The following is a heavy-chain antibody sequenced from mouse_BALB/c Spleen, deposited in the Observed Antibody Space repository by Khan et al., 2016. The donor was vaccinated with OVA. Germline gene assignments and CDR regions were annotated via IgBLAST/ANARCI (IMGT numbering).Heavy chain of an antibody. D-gene: IGHD2-13*01. J-gene: IGHJ3*01. CDR2: ISDGGSYT. V-gene: IGHV5-4*02. CDR3: DRGYYGDPFSY. CDR1: GFTFSDYY. Sequence: EVELVESGGGLVKPGGSLKLSCAATGFTFSDYYMYWVRQTPEKRLEWVATISDGGSYTYYLDSVKGRFTISRDDAKNNLYLQMSSLKSEDTAIXYCDRGYYGDPFSYWGQGTLVTVSA.